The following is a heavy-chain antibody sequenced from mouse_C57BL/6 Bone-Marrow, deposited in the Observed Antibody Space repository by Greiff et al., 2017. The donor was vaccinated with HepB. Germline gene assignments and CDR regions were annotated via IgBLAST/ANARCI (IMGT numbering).Heavy chain of an antibody. D-gene: IGHD1-1*01. Sequence: QVQLQQPGAELVMPGASVKLSCKASGYTFTSYWMHWVKQRPGQGLEWIGEIDPSDSYTNYNQKFKGKSTLTVDKSSSTAYMQLSSLTSEDSAVYYCARGSHYDGSSYSFAYGGQGTLVTVSA. J-gene: IGHJ3*01. CDR3: ARGSHYDGSSYSFAY. CDR2: IDPSDSYT. V-gene: IGHV1-69*01. CDR1: GYTFTSYW.